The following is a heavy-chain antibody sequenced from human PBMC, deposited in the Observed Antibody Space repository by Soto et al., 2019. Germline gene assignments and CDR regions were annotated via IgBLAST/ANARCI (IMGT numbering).Heavy chain of an antibody. CDR1: GGSISSGGYY. D-gene: IGHD3-16*01. V-gene: IGHV4-31*03. CDR2: IYYSGST. J-gene: IGHJ4*02. Sequence: QVQLQESGPGLVKPSQTLSLTCTVSGGSISSGGYYWSWIRQHPGKGLEWIGYIYYSGSTYYNPSLKSRVTVTADTSKNQFSLKLSSVTAADTAGYYGARDRGGGYFDYWGQGTLVTVSS. CDR3: ARDRGGGYFDY.